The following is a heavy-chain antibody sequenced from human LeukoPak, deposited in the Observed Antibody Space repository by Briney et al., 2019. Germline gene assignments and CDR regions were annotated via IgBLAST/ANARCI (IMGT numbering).Heavy chain of an antibody. CDR2: INPSSGGT. CDR1: GYTFTGYY. Sequence: ASVKVSCKASGYTFTGYYMHWVRQAPGQGLEWMGWINPSSGGTNYAQRLQGRVTMTTDTSTSTAYMELRSLRSDDTAVYYCARVGATTLFDYWGQGTLVTVSS. CDR3: ARVGATTLFDY. J-gene: IGHJ4*02. V-gene: IGHV1-2*02. D-gene: IGHD1-26*01.